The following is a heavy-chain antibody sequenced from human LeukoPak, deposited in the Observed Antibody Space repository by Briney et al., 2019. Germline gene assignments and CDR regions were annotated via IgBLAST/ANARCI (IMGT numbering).Heavy chain of an antibody. J-gene: IGHJ3*02. V-gene: IGHV4-59*08. CDR1: GGSFSSYY. Sequence: SETLSLTCAVYGGSFSSYYWSWTRQPPGKGLEWIGYIYYSGSTNYNPSLKSRVTISVDTSKNQFSLKLSSVTAADTAVYYCARRRGSSYGYAFDIWGQGTMVTVSS. D-gene: IGHD5-18*01. CDR3: ARRRGSSYGYAFDI. CDR2: IYYSGST.